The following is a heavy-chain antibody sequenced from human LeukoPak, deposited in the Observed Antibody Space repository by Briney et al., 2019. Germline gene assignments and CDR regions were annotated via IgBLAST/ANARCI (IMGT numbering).Heavy chain of an antibody. CDR2: INHSGST. CDR3: XXXXXXGVLVVETRRYNWFDP. D-gene: IGHD3-10*01. V-gene: IGHV4-34*01. J-gene: IGHJ5*02. CDR1: GGSFSGYY. Sequence: SETLSLTCAVYGGSFSGYYWSWIRQPPGKGLEWIGEINHSGSTNYNPSLKSRVTISVDTSKNQFSLKLSSVTAADTAVYYCXXXXXXGVLVVETRRYNWFDPWGQGTLVTVSS.